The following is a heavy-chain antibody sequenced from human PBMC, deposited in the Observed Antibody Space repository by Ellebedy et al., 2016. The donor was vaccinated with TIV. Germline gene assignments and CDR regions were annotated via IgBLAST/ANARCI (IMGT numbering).Heavy chain of an antibody. J-gene: IGHJ6*02. CDR3: AKLGFDILTGSGGMDV. V-gene: IGHV3-66*01. Sequence: GGSLRLSCAASGFTVNTKYMSWVRQVPGKGLEWVSVIYSAGNTYYADSAKGRFTISRDNFKNTLYLQMNSLRAEDTAVYYCAKLGFDILTGSGGMDVWGQGTTVTVSS. CDR1: GFTVNTKY. CDR2: IYSAGNT. D-gene: IGHD3-9*01.